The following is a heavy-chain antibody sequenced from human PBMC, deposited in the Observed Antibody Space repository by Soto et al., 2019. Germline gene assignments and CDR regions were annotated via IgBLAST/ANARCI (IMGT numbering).Heavy chain of an antibody. D-gene: IGHD4-17*01. Sequence: PSETLSLTCTVSGVSISSGGYYWGWIRQHPGKGLEWIGNIYHSGRTYYNPSLKSRVIMSVDTSKNHFSLNPNSVTAADTAMYLCASVIGGDSEYYFDYWGQGTLVTVSS. CDR3: ASVIGGDSEYYFDY. V-gene: IGHV4-31*03. CDR1: GVSISSGGYY. J-gene: IGHJ4*02. CDR2: IYHSGRT.